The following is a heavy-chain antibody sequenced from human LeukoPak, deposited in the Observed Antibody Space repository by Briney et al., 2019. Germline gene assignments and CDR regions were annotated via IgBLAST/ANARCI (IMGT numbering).Heavy chain of an antibody. Sequence: GGSLRLSCAASGFTFSSCAMSWVRQAPGKGLEWVSAISGSGGSTYYADSVKGRFTISRDNSKNTLYLQMNSLRAEDTAVYYCAKDPRYYYDSSGYCDYWGQGTLVTVSS. CDR2: ISGSGGST. D-gene: IGHD3-22*01. V-gene: IGHV3-23*01. CDR1: GFTFSSCA. CDR3: AKDPRYYYDSSGYCDY. J-gene: IGHJ4*02.